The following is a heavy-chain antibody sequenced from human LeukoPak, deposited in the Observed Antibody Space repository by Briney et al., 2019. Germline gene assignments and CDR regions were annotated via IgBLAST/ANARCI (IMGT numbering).Heavy chain of an antibody. CDR1: GFTFSSYS. D-gene: IGHD2-2*01. J-gene: IGHJ4*02. CDR2: ISSSSYI. CDR3: AKASGQAGYCSSTSCHYTFDY. Sequence: PGGSLRLSCAASGFTFSSYSMNWVRQAPGKGLEWVSSISSSSYIYYADSVKGRFTVSRDNSKNTLYLQMNSLRAEDTTVYYCAKASGQAGYCSSTSCHYTFDYWGQGTLVTVSS. V-gene: IGHV3-21*01.